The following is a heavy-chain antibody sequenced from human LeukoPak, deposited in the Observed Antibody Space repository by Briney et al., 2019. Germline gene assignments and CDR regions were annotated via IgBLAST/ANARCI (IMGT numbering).Heavy chain of an antibody. Sequence: ASVKVSCKASGYTFTSYGISWVRQAPGQGLEWMGWISAYNGNTNYAQKLQGRVTMTTDTSTSTAYMGLRSLRSDDTAVYYCARDQPTMVRGVIRNWFDPWGQGTLVTVSS. CDR1: GYTFTSYG. V-gene: IGHV1-18*01. D-gene: IGHD3-10*01. CDR2: ISAYNGNT. CDR3: ARDQPTMVRGVIRNWFDP. J-gene: IGHJ5*02.